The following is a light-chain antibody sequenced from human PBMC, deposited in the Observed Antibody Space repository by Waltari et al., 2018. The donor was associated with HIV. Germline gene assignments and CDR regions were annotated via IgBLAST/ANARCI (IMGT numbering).Light chain of an antibody. CDR2: SNI. CDR1: SSNIGSNT. Sequence: QSVLTQPPSASGTPGQRVTISCSGSSSNIGSNTVNWYQHLPGTAPKLLIYSNIQRPSGVPDRFSGSESGTSASLAISGLQSEDEADYYCAAWDDSLNGGVFGGGTKLTVL. J-gene: IGLJ3*02. V-gene: IGLV1-44*01. CDR3: AAWDDSLNGGV.